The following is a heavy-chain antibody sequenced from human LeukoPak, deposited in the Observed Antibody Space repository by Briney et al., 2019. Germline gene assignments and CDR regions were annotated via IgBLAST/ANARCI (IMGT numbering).Heavy chain of an antibody. CDR1: GGSISSSSYY. J-gene: IGHJ5*02. CDR3: ARAGRSPANMVRGVIISLRYNWFDP. Sequence: SETLSLTCTVSGGSISSSSYYWGWIRQPPGKGLEWIGSIYYSGSTYYNPSLKSRVTISVDTSKNQFSLKLSSVTAADTAVYYCARAGRSPANMVRGVIISLRYNWFDPWGQGTLVTVSS. D-gene: IGHD3-10*01. CDR2: IYYSGST. V-gene: IGHV4-39*01.